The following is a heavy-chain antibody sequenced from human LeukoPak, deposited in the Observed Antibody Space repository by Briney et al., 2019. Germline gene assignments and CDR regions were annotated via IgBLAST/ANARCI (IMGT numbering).Heavy chain of an antibody. CDR1: GGSFRGYY. CDR3: ARTEVLEWLLYRREYYFDY. Sequence: SETLSLTCAVYGGSFRGYYWSWIRQPPGKGLEWIGEINHSGSTNYNPSLKSRVTISVDTSKNQFSLKLSSVTAADTAVYYCARTEVLEWLLYRREYYFDYWGQGTLVTVSS. D-gene: IGHD3-3*01. V-gene: IGHV4-34*01. CDR2: INHSGST. J-gene: IGHJ4*02.